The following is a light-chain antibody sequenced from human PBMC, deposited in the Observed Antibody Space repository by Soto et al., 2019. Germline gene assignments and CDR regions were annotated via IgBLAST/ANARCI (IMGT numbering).Light chain of an antibody. CDR1: QSVSSSY. CDR3: QQYGSSPCT. V-gene: IGKV3-20*01. CDR2: GAS. Sequence: EIVLTQSPGTLSLSPWERATLSCRASQSVSSSYLAWYQQKPGQAPRLLIYGASSRATGIPDRFSGSGSGTDFTLTIIRLDPEDFAVYYCQQYGSSPCTFGQGTKVEIK. J-gene: IGKJ1*01.